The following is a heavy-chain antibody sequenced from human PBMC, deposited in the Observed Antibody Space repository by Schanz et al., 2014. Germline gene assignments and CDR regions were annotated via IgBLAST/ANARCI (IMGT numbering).Heavy chain of an antibody. V-gene: IGHV1-69*02. J-gene: IGHJ6*03. D-gene: IGHD4-17*01. CDR2: IIPILGIT. CDR3: ARAPVTVGPYHYYMDV. Sequence: QVQLVQSGAEVMKPGSSVKVSCKASGGTFSSYTINWVQQAPGQGLEWMGRIIPILGITNVAQTFQGRVTMTADKSTSTVYMELSSLRSEDTAVYYCARAPVTVGPYHYYMDVWGKGTTVTVSS. CDR1: GGTFSSYT.